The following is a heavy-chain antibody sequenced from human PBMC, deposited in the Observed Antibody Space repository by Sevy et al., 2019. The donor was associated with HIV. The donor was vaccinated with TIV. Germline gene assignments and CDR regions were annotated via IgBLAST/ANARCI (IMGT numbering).Heavy chain of an antibody. CDR2: TLYDGSNK. CDR3: ARGKAALPGYYYGMDV. V-gene: IGHV3-33*01. CDR1: GFTFSSYG. J-gene: IGHJ6*02. D-gene: IGHD6-6*01. Sequence: GGSLRLSCAASGFTFSSYGMHWVRQAPGKGLEWVAVTLYDGSNKYYADSVKGRFSISRDNSKNTLYLQMNSLRAEDTAVYYCARGKAALPGYYYGMDVWGQGTTVTVSS.